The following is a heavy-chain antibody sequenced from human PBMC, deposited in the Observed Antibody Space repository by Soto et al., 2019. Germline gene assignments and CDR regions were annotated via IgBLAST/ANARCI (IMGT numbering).Heavy chain of an antibody. V-gene: IGHV1-69*01. CDR1: GGTFSRYA. Sequence: QVPLVQSGAEVKKPGSSVTVSCKASGGTFSRYAIHWVRQAPGQGLEWMGGIIPMYGPAKYAQRFQGRVTITADESTIASYVELPTPPSQGTAVYYWARVTLIVRGVIDNGFAPWGHGTLVTGSS. D-gene: IGHD3-10*02. J-gene: IGHJ5*02. CDR3: ARVTLIVRGVIDNGFAP. CDR2: IIPMYGPA.